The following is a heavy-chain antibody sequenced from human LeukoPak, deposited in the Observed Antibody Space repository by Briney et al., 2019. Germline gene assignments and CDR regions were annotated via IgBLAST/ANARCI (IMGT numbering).Heavy chain of an antibody. CDR3: ARDIELSA. Sequence: GGSLRLSCAASGFTFRDSAMSWVRQAPGKGLEWVSLISFSGANTYYADSVKGRFTVSRDNSKDTLYLQMNSLRAVDTAIYYCARDIELSAWGLGTMVTVSS. V-gene: IGHV3-23*01. CDR2: ISFSGANT. J-gene: IGHJ3*01. D-gene: IGHD3-16*02. CDR1: GFTFRDSA.